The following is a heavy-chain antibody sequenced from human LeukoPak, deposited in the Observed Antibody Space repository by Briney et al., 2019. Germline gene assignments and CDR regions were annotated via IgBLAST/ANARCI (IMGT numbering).Heavy chain of an antibody. D-gene: IGHD6-19*01. CDR3: ARPSQGAEQWWLAPRDYFQH. CDR2: ISSSSSYI. J-gene: IGHJ1*01. V-gene: IGHV3-21*01. CDR1: GFTFSSYS. Sequence: PGGSLRLSCAASGFTFSSYSMNWVRQAPGKGLEWVSSISSSSSYIYYADSVKGRFTISRDNAKNSLYLQMNSLRAEDTAVYYCARPSQGAEQWWLAPRDYFQHWGQGTLVTVSS.